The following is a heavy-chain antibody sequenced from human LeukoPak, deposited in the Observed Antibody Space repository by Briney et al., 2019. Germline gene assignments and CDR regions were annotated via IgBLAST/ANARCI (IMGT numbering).Heavy chain of an antibody. Sequence: SETLSLICAVYGGSFSGYYWSWIRQPPGKGLEWIGEINHSGSTNYNPSLKSRVTISVDTSKNQFSLKLSSVTAADTAVYYCARGYYDILTGYFPLDYWGQGTLVTVSS. D-gene: IGHD3-9*01. CDR3: ARGYYDILTGYFPLDY. CDR2: INHSGST. V-gene: IGHV4-34*01. CDR1: GGSFSGYY. J-gene: IGHJ4*02.